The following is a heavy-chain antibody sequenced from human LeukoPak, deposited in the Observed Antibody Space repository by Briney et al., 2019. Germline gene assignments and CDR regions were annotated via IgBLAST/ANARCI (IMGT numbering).Heavy chain of an antibody. CDR2: ISSSSSYI. J-gene: IGHJ4*02. Sequence: GGSLRLSCAASGFTFSSYSMNWVRQAPGKGLEWVSSISSSSSYIYYADSVKGRFTISRDNAKNSLYLQMNSLRAEDTAVYYCARDPPSQAGDHWGQGTLVTVSS. CDR1: GFTFSSYS. D-gene: IGHD3-10*01. V-gene: IGHV3-21*01. CDR3: ARDPPSQAGDH.